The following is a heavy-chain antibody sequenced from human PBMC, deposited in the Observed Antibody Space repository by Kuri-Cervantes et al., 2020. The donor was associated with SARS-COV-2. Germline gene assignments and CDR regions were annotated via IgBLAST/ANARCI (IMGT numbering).Heavy chain of an antibody. CDR1: GFTFSRYW. J-gene: IGHJ6*02. CDR3: ARDYDFWGGYGMGV. V-gene: IGHV3-74*01. CDR2: INSAGSST. Sequence: GGSLRLSCEASGFTFSRYWMHWVRQAPGKGLVWVSRINSAGSSTNYADPVKDRFTISRDNARNTLYLQMNSLRAEDTAVYYCARDYDFWGGYGMGVWGQGTTVTVSS. D-gene: IGHD3-3*01.